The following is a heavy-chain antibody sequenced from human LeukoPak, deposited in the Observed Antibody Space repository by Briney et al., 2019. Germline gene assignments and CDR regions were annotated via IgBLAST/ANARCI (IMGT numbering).Heavy chain of an antibody. Sequence: SETLSLTCTVSGGSISNFYWNWIRQPPGKGLEWIGYIYYSGSTNYNPSLKSRVTISIDTSKNQFSLKLSSVTAADTAVYYCARANMVRGVGSFFDRNWFDPWGQGTLVTVSS. CDR3: ARANMVRGVGSFFDRNWFDP. J-gene: IGHJ5*02. CDR1: GGSISNFY. V-gene: IGHV4-59*01. CDR2: IYYSGST. D-gene: IGHD3-10*01.